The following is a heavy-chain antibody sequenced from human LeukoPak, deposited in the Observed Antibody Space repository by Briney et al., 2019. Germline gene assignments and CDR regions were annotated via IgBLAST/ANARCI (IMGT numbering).Heavy chain of an antibody. CDR1: GFTFSSYG. CDR3: AKDTRVAAYSSREFYYFDY. J-gene: IGHJ4*02. Sequence: GGSLRLSCAASGFTFSSYGMHWVRQAPGKGLEWVAFIRYDGSNKYYADSVKGRFTISRDNSKNTLYLQMNSLRAEDTAVYYCAKDTRVAAYSSREFYYFDYWGQGTLVTVSS. D-gene: IGHD6-19*01. V-gene: IGHV3-30*02. CDR2: IRYDGSNK.